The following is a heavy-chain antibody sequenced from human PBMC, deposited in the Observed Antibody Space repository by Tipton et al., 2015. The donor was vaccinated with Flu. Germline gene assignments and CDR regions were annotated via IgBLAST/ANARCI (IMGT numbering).Heavy chain of an antibody. J-gene: IGHJ6*02. CDR1: GFTFSSYE. V-gene: IGHV3-48*03. CDR2: ISSSGSTI. Sequence: SLRLSCAASGFTFSSYEMNWVRQAPGKGLEWVSYISSSGSTIYYADSVKGRFTISRDNAKNSLYLQMNSLRAEDTAVYYCARGSADSRGYYPVTYYYYGMDVWGQGTTVPVSS. CDR3: ARGSADSRGYYPVTYYYYGMDV. D-gene: IGHD3-22*01.